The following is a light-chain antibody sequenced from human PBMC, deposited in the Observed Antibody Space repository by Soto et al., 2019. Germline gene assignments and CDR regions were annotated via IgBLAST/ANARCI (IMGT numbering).Light chain of an antibody. CDR2: RNN. CDR1: SSNIGSNY. J-gene: IGLJ2*01. V-gene: IGLV1-47*01. Sequence: QSALTQPPSASGTPGQRVNISCSGSSSNIGSNYVYWYRQFPGTAPKLLIQRNNQRPSGVPARFSGSKSGTSASLAISGLRSEDEADYYCGGWDDSLSGTVFGGGTKVTVL. CDR3: GGWDDSLSGTV.